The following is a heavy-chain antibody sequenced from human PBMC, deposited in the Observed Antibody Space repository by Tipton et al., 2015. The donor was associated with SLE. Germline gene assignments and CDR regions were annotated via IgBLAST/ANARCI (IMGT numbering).Heavy chain of an antibody. D-gene: IGHD3-22*01. J-gene: IGHJ4*02. V-gene: IGHV4-59*08. CDR2: VYHGGGS. CDR1: GGSITSYY. Sequence: TLSLTCTVSGGSITSYYWTWIRQPPGKRLEWIGFVYHGGGSNYNPSLESRVTMSVDTSKNQFSLKLSSVTAADTAVYYCARAPRYYYDSSYFDYWGQGTLVAVSS. CDR3: ARAPRYYYDSSYFDY.